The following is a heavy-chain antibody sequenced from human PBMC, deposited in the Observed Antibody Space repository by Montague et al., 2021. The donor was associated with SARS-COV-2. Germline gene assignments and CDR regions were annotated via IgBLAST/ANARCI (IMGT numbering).Heavy chain of an antibody. V-gene: IGHV4-34*01. CDR3: ARGRPVQGSFRHFDSISSGALDI. D-gene: IGHD3-9*01. CDR2: INQGGAP. CDR1: RGSFSNYY. Sequence: SETLSLTCAVSRGSFSNYYWTWICQPPGKGLEWIGEINQGGAPNYTPSLKSRVTISLDTSKKQISLKLNSVTVADTAVFFCARGRPVQGSFRHFDSISSGALDIWAQGSLVIVSS. J-gene: IGHJ3*02.